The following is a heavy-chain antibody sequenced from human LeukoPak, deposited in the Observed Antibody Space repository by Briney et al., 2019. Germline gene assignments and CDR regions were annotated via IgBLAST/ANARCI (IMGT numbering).Heavy chain of an antibody. Sequence: GGSLRLSCAASGFTVSSNYMSWVRQAPGKGLECVSLIYGGGSTYYADSVKGRFTISRDNSKSTIFLQLTSLRVEDTAVYYCASKGQYCGTLTCKDYWGRGTLVTVSS. CDR1: GFTVSSNY. J-gene: IGHJ4*02. V-gene: IGHV3-53*01. D-gene: IGHD2-21*01. CDR3: ASKGQYCGTLTCKDY. CDR2: IYGGGST.